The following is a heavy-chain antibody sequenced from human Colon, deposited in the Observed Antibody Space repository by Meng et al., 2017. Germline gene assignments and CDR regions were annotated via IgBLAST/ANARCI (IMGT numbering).Heavy chain of an antibody. V-gene: IGHV3-23*04. CDR2: VYAAGVI. J-gene: IGHJ4*02. CDR3: GKRIEGATTWLFDY. CDR1: GFIFRDYA. D-gene: IGHD1-26*01. Sequence: EVHLGESGGVLGRPGGSLRLSCAASGFIFRDYAMNWVRQAPGKGLEWVSAVYAAGVIHYADSVKGRFTISRDNSENTLYLQMNSLRAEDTAVYYCGKRIEGATTWLFDYWGQGTLVTVSS.